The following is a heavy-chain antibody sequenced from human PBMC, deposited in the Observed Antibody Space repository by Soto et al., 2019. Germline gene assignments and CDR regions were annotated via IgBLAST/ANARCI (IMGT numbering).Heavy chain of an antibody. CDR1: GDSVGSGSDY. V-gene: IGHV4-61*01. CDR2: IYYTGPT. Sequence: QVQLQESGPGLVRPSETLSLICSVSGDSVGSGSDYWSWIRQPPGKGLEWIGYIYYTGPTNYNPSLKSRVTISLYTSMNQVSLKMTSVTAADTALYYCARTTSRKYFDQWGQGTAVTVSS. J-gene: IGHJ4*02. CDR3: ARTTSRKYFDQ. D-gene: IGHD4-17*01.